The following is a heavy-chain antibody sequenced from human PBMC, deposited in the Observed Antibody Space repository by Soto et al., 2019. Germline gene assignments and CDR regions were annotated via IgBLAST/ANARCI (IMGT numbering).Heavy chain of an antibody. V-gene: IGHV4-34*01. CDR3: ARAHRGYYYDSSGYYYFDY. CDR2: INHSGST. Sequence: SETLSLTCAVYGGSFSGYYWSWIRQPPGKGLEWIGEINHSGSTNYNPSLKSRVTISVDTSKNQFSLKLSPVTAADTAVYYCARAHRGYYYDSSGYYYFDYWGQGTLVTVSS. D-gene: IGHD3-22*01. J-gene: IGHJ4*02. CDR1: GGSFSGYY.